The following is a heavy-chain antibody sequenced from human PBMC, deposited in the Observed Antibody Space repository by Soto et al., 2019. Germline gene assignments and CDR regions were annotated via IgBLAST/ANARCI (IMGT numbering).Heavy chain of an antibody. Sequence: GGSLRLSCAASGFTFSSYGMHWVRQAPGKGLEWVAVIWYDGSNKYYADSVKGRFTISRDNSKNTLYVQMNSLRAEDTAVYYCARDSVNGAVAGDYYYYYGMDVWGQGTTVTVSS. CDR1: GFTFSSYG. J-gene: IGHJ6*02. CDR3: ARDSVNGAVAGDYYYYYGMDV. V-gene: IGHV3-33*01. D-gene: IGHD6-19*01. CDR2: IWYDGSNK.